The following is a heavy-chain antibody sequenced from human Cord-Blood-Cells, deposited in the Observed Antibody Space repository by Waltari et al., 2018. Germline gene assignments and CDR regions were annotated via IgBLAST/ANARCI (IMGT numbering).Heavy chain of an antibody. D-gene: IGHD6-13*01. J-gene: IGHJ4*02. V-gene: IGHV4-39*01. CDR3: ARYSSSWY. CDR1: GGSISSSSYY. CDR2: IYYSGST. Sequence: QLQLQESGPGLVKPSETLSLTCTVSGGSISSSSYYWGWIRQPPGKGLEWIGSIYYSGSTSYNPPLKSRVTISVDTSKNQFSLKLSSVTAADTAVYYCARYSSSWYWGQGTLVTVSS.